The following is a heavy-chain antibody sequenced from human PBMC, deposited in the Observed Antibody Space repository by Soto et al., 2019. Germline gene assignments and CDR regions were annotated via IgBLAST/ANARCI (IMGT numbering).Heavy chain of an antibody. D-gene: IGHD3-22*01. Sequence: EVQLLESGGGLVQPGGSLRLSCAASGFTFSSYAMSWVRQAPGQGLEWVSAISGSGGSTYYEDSVKGRFTISRDNSQHTLYLHMNSLRAEDTAVYYCAKDSTCYDSSGFDYWGQGTLVTVSS. CDR2: ISGSGGST. CDR3: AKDSTCYDSSGFDY. CDR1: GFTFSSYA. J-gene: IGHJ4*02. V-gene: IGHV3-23*01.